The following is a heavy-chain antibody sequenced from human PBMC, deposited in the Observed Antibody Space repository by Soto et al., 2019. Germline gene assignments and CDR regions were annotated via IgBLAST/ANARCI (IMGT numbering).Heavy chain of an antibody. CDR2: ISWNSGSI. D-gene: IGHD3-16*01. J-gene: IGHJ6*03. CDR1: GFTFDDYA. CDR3: AKGWGHYYYYMDV. V-gene: IGHV3-9*01. Sequence: GGSLRLSCAASGFTFDDYAMHWVRQAPGKGLEWVSGISWNSGSIGYADSVKGRFTISRDNAKNSLYLQMNSLRAEDTALYYGAKGWGHYYYYMDVWGKGTTVTVSS.